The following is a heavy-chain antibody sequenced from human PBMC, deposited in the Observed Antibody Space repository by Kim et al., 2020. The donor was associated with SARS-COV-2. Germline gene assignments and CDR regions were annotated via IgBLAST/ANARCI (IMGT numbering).Heavy chain of an antibody. D-gene: IGHD2-21*02. Sequence: SETLSLTCTVSGGSISSYYWSWIRQPPGKGLEWIGYIYYSGSTNYNPSLKSRVTISVDTSKNQFSLKLSSVTAADTAVYYCARVHIVVVTAILRVPMGFDPWGQGTLVTVSS. CDR2: IYYSGST. CDR1: GGSISSYY. V-gene: IGHV4-59*13. J-gene: IGHJ5*02. CDR3: ARVHIVVVTAILRVPMGFDP.